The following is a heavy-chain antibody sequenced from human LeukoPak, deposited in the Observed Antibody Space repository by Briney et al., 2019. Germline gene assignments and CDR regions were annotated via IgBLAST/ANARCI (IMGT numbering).Heavy chain of an antibody. D-gene: IGHD3-22*01. CDR3: STDPPYPFHDDSGVYYPYYFDY. Sequence: GSLRLSCAASRFIFRNAWMNWVRQAPGKGLEWVGRIKTEAGGGTTDYAASVKGRFTISRDDSKSMLFLEMNSLKSEDTGVYYCSTDPPYPFHDDSGVYYPYYFDYWGQGTLVTVSS. CDR1: RFIFRNAW. CDR2: IKTEAGGGTT. J-gene: IGHJ4*02. V-gene: IGHV3-15*01.